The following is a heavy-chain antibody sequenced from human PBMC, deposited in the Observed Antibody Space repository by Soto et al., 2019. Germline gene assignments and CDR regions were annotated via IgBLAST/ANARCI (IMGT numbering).Heavy chain of an antibody. V-gene: IGHV2-5*02. CDR1: GFSLSTSGVG. CDR3: AHKGYGDYPLDY. D-gene: IGHD4-17*01. J-gene: IGHJ4*02. Sequence: QITLKESGPTLVKPTRTLTLTCTFSGFSLSTSGVGVGWIRQPPGKALEWPAVVYWDDTKHYSPSLKSRLTITKDTSKNQVVLTMTNMDPVDTATYFCAHKGYGDYPLDYWGQGTLVTVSS. CDR2: VYWDDTK.